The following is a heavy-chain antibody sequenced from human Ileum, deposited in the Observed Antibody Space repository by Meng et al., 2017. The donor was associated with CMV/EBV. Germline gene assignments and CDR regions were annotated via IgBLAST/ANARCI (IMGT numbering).Heavy chain of an antibody. D-gene: IGHD3-16*01. V-gene: IGHV4-4*07. CDR3: ARGPGGFGDFNFDY. J-gene: IGHJ4*02. Sequence: QVQLQGSGPGLVRPSEALSLPCTASGDSITSFNWSWIRQPAGKALEWIGRIYHGGSTNYNPSLKSRVTLSVDTSKNQFSMRLTSVTAADTAVYYCARGPGGFGDFNFDYWGQGTLVTVSS. CDR2: IYHGGST. CDR1: GDSITSFN.